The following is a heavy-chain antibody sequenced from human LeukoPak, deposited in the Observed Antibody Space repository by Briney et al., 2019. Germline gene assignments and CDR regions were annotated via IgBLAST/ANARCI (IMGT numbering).Heavy chain of an antibody. D-gene: IGHD1-26*01. CDR2: ISGSGGST. Sequence: TGGSLRLSCAASGFTFSSYAMSWVRQAPGKGLEWVSAISGSGGSTYYADSVKGRFTISRDNSKNTLYLQMNSLRAEDTAVYYCAKDPGGSYGGTDYWGQGTLVTVSS. CDR1: GFTFSSYA. J-gene: IGHJ4*02. V-gene: IGHV3-23*01. CDR3: AKDPGGSYGGTDY.